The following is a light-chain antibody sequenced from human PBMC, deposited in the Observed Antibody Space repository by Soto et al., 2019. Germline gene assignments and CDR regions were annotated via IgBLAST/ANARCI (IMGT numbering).Light chain of an antibody. Sequence: EIVMTQSPATLSVSPGERATLSCRASQSVSSNLAWYQQKPGQAPRLLIYGASGRATGIPDRFSGSGSGTDFTLTISRLEPEDFAVYYCQVFDGSLWTFGQGTKVDIK. CDR3: QVFDGSLWT. CDR2: GAS. V-gene: IGKV3-20*01. J-gene: IGKJ1*01. CDR1: QSVSSN.